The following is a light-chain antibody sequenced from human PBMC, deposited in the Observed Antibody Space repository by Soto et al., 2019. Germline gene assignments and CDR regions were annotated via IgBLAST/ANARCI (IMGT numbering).Light chain of an antibody. CDR2: GAS. J-gene: IGKJ1*01. Sequence: EIVMTQSPATLSVSPGERATLSCRASQSVSNNLAWYQQRPGQAPSLLIYGASTRATGIPARFSGSGSGTEFTLTISSLQSEDFAIYYCQQYHNWPAFGQGTKVDIK. CDR1: QSVSNN. CDR3: QQYHNWPA. V-gene: IGKV3-15*01.